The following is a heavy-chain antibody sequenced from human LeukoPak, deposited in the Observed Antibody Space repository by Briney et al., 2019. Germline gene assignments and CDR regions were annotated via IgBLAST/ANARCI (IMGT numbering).Heavy chain of an antibody. CDR2: ISYDGSNK. D-gene: IGHD3-3*01. V-gene: IGHV3-30*04. Sequence: GRSLRLSCAASGFTFSSYAMHWVRQAPGKELEWVAVISYDGSNKYYADSVKGRFTISRDNSKNTLYLQMNSLRAEDTAVYYCARGSGFYGMDVWGKGTTVTVSS. J-gene: IGHJ6*04. CDR1: GFTFSSYA. CDR3: ARGSGFYGMDV.